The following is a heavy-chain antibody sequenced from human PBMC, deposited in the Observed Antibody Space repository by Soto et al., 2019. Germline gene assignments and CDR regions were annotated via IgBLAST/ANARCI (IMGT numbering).Heavy chain of an antibody. CDR1: GGSIRSYY. CDR2: IFYSGST. D-gene: IGHD5-18*01. Sequence: PSETLSLTCTVSGGSIRSYYWTWIRQPPGKGLEWLGYIFYSGSTFYNPSLKSRVTISIHTSKSQFSLQLTSVTAADTAVYYCARGAADTAMVDSWGQGTLVIVSS. CDR3: ARGAADTAMVDS. J-gene: IGHJ4*02. V-gene: IGHV4-59*01.